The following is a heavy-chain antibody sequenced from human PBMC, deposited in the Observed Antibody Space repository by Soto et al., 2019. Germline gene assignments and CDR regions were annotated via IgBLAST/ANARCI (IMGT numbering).Heavy chain of an antibody. CDR1: EFTVSTNY. D-gene: IGHD7-27*01. V-gene: IGHV3-53*01. Sequence: GSLRLSCAASEFTVSTNYMTWVRQAPGKGLEWVSLLYSGGSTYYADSVKGRFTISRDNSKNTLYLQMNSLRAEDTAVYYCARSGQTGEHYWYFDLWGRGTLVTVSS. CDR3: ARSGQTGEHYWYFDL. CDR2: LYSGGST. J-gene: IGHJ2*01.